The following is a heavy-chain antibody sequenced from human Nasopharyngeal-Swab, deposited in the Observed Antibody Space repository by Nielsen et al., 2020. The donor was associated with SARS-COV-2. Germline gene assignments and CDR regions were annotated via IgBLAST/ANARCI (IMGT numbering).Heavy chain of an antibody. CDR1: GYTFTSYY. CDR2: INPSGGST. V-gene: IGHV1-46*01. D-gene: IGHD6-19*01. CDR3: ARDPTLAVETETTYYYYGMDV. J-gene: IGHJ6*02. Sequence: ASAKVSCKASGYTFTSYYMHWVRQAPGQGLEWMGIINPSGGSTSYAQKFQGRVTMTRDTSTSTVYMELSSLRSEDTAVYYCARDPTLAVETETTYYYYGMDVWGQGTTVTVSS.